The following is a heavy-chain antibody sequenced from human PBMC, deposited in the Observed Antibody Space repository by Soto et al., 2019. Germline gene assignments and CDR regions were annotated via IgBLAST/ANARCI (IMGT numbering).Heavy chain of an antibody. CDR1: GGSISSSTYY. Sequence: SQTLSLTCTVSGGSISSSTYYWGWIRQPPGKGLEWIGSIYYSGSSYYNPSLKSRVTISVDTSKNQFSLKLSSVTAADTAVYYCARQVQFWSGYPNWFDPWGQGTLVTVSS. D-gene: IGHD3-3*01. J-gene: IGHJ5*02. CDR3: ARQVQFWSGYPNWFDP. CDR2: IYYSGSS. V-gene: IGHV4-39*01.